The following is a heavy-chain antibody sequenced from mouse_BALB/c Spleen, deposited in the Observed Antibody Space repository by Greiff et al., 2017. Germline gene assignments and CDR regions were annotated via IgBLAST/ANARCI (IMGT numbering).Heavy chain of an antibody. CDR2: ISYDGSN. CDR1: GYSITSGYY. J-gene: IGHJ3*01. V-gene: IGHV3-6*02. D-gene: IGHD2-10*02. CDR3: ASGGYGNYVWFAY. Sequence: EVQLQESGPGLVKPSQSLSLTCSVTGYSITSGYYWTWIRQFPGNKLEWMGYISYDGSNNYNPSLKNRISITRDTSKNQFFLKLNSVTTEDTATYYCASGGYGNYVWFAYWGQGTLVTVSA.